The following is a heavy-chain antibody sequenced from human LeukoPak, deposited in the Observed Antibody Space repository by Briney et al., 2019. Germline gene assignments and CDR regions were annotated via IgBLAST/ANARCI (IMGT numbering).Heavy chain of an antibody. Sequence: PPETLSLTCAVYGGSFSGYSWSWIRQPPGKGLEWMGEINHSGSTNYNPSLKCRVTISVDTSKNQFSLKLSSVTAADTAVYYCARGAGGKQQLGGAHFDYWGQGTLFTVSS. CDR3: ARGAGGKQQLGGAHFDY. D-gene: IGHD6-13*01. CDR1: GGSFSGYS. V-gene: IGHV4-34*01. J-gene: IGHJ4*02. CDR2: INHSGST.